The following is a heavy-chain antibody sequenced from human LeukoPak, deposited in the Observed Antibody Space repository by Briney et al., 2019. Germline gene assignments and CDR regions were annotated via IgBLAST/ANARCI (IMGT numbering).Heavy chain of an antibody. CDR2: IYSGGST. CDR1: GFTVSSNY. J-gene: IGHJ4*02. CDR3: ARDNIVGAAGFDY. V-gene: IGHV3-53*01. D-gene: IGHD1-26*01. Sequence: PGGSLRLSCAASGFTVSSNYMSWVRQAPGKGLEWVSVIYSGGSTYYADSVKGRFTISRDNSKNTLYLQMNSLRAEDTAVYYCARDNIVGAAGFDYWGQGTLVTVSS.